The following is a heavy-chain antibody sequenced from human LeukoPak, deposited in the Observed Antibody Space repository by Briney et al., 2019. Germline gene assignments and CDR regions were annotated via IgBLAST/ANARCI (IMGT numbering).Heavy chain of an antibody. Sequence: SETLSLTCAVSDGSINSGDYSWSWIRQPPGKGLEWIGYIYHSGSTYYNPSLKSRDTISVDRSKNQLSLKLTSVTAADTAVYYCARDGATGGWFDPWGQGTLVTVSS. CDR1: DGSINSGDYS. D-gene: IGHD1-26*01. CDR2: IYHSGST. V-gene: IGHV4-30-2*01. CDR3: ARDGATGGWFDP. J-gene: IGHJ5*02.